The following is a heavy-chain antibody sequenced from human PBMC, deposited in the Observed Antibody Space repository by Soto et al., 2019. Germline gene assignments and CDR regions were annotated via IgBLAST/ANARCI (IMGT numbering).Heavy chain of an antibody. V-gene: IGHV4-59*08. J-gene: IGHJ4*02. CDR2: IYYSGST. Sequence: SETLSLTCTVSGGSISSYYWSWIRQPPGKGLEWIGYIYYSGSTNYNPSLKSRVTISVDTSKNQFTLKLSSVTAADTAVYYCARRQAVAGTGYYFDYWGQGTLVTVSS. CDR1: GGSISSYY. D-gene: IGHD6-19*01. CDR3: ARRQAVAGTGYYFDY.